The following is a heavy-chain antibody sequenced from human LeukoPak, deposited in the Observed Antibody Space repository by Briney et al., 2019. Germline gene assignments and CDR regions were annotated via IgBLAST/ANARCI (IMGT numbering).Heavy chain of an antibody. D-gene: IGHD3-10*01. CDR1: GFTFSTHW. J-gene: IGHJ4*02. Sequence: PAGSLSLSCAASGFTFSTHWWHWVRQAPAKGLVWVSRINGYASSKDYADYVECRFTISSNNAKNTVYLQMNSLGAEDTDIYYCARDRQMVRAVILDYWGQGTRVTVSS. V-gene: IGHV3-74*01. CDR2: INGYASSK. CDR3: ARDRQMVRAVILDY.